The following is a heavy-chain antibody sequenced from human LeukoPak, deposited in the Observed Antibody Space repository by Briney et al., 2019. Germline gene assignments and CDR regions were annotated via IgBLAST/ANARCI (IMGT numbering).Heavy chain of an antibody. CDR3: ARDGPSRIAVAGFDY. Sequence: GGSLRLSCAASGLTFSSYSMNWVRQAPGKGLEWVSSISSSSSYIYYADSVKGRFTISRDNAKNSLYLQMNSLRAEDTAVYYCARDGPSRIAVAGFDYWGQGTLVTVSS. J-gene: IGHJ4*02. V-gene: IGHV3-21*01. D-gene: IGHD6-19*01. CDR1: GLTFSSYS. CDR2: ISSSSSYI.